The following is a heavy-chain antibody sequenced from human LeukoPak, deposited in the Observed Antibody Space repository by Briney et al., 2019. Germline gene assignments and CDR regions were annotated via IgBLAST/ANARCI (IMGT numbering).Heavy chain of an antibody. J-gene: IGHJ4*02. CDR2: ISSSSSYI. V-gene: IGHV3-21*01. Sequence: GGSLRLSCAASGFTFSSYSMNWVRQAPGKGLEWVSSISSSSSYIYYADSVKGRFTISRDNAKNSLYLRMNSLRAEDTAVYYCARDRGDYDFWKGSVYFDYWGQGTLVTVSS. CDR1: GFTFSSYS. CDR3: ARDRGDYDFWKGSVYFDY. D-gene: IGHD3-3*01.